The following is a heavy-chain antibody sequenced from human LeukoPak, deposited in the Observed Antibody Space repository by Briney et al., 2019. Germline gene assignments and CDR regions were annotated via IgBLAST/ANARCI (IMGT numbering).Heavy chain of an antibody. D-gene: IGHD1-26*01. J-gene: IGHJ4*02. CDR1: GFTFSSYE. CDR2: ISSSGSTI. CDR3: ARVEVGRELDC. Sequence: GGSLRLSCAASGFTFSSYEMNWVRQAPGKGLEWVSYISSSGSTIYYANSVKGRFTISRDNAKNSLYLQMNSLRAEDTAVYYCARVEVGRELDCWGQGTLVTVSS. V-gene: IGHV3-48*03.